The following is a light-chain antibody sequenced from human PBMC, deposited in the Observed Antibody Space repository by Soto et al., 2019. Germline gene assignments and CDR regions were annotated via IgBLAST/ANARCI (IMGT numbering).Light chain of an antibody. CDR2: DVS. J-gene: IGKJ1*01. CDR1: QSISSW. Sequence: DIQMTQSPSTLSASVGDRVTITCRASQSISSWLAWYHQKPGKAPKLLIYDVSSLESGVPSRFSGSGSGTEFTLTISSLQPDDFTTYYCQQYNSYPWTFGQGTKGEIK. CDR3: QQYNSYPWT. V-gene: IGKV1-5*01.